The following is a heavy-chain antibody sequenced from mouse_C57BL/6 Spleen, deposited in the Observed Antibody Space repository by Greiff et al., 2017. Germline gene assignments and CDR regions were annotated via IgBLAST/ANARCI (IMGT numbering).Heavy chain of an antibody. Sequence: QVQLKESGAELVKPGASVKLSCKASGYTFTSYWMHWVKQRPGQGLEWIGMIHPNSGSTNYNEKFKSKATLTVDKSSSTAYMQLSSLTSEDSAVYYCARGDYGSSPFAYWGQGTLVTVSA. J-gene: IGHJ3*01. CDR3: ARGDYGSSPFAY. CDR1: GYTFTSYW. D-gene: IGHD1-1*01. CDR2: IHPNSGST. V-gene: IGHV1-64*01.